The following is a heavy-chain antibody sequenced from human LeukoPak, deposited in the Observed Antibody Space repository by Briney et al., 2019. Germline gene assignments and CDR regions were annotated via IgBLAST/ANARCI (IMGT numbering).Heavy chain of an antibody. D-gene: IGHD3-3*01. CDR2: IYYSGST. CDR1: GGSISSYY. Sequence: PSETLSLTCTVSGGSISSYYWGWIRQPPGKGLEWIGSIYYSGSTYYNPSLKSRVTISVDTSKKQFSLKLSSVTAADTAVYYCARRKETITIFGVVTSTGWFDPWGQGTLVTVSS. CDR3: ARRKETITIFGVVTSTGWFDP. V-gene: IGHV4-39*01. J-gene: IGHJ5*02.